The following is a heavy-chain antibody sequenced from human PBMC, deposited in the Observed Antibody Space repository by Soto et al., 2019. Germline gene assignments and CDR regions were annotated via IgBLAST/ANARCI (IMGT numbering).Heavy chain of an antibody. J-gene: IGHJ6*02. CDR1: GFTFDDYT. Sequence: GGSPILSCAASGFTFDDYTMHWVRQAPGKGLEWVSLISWDGGSTYYADSVKGRFTISRDNSKNSLYLQMNSLRTEDTALYYCAKDLGMVRGVNGMDVCGQGTTVTVSS. D-gene: IGHD3-10*01. CDR3: AKDLGMVRGVNGMDV. V-gene: IGHV3-43*01. CDR2: ISWDGGST.